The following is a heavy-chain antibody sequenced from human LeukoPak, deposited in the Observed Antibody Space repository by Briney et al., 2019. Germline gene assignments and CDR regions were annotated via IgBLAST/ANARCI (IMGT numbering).Heavy chain of an antibody. J-gene: IGHJ3*02. D-gene: IGHD3-16*02. CDR3: ARDGDYVWGSYRYMGIAFDI. CDR2: INHSGST. CDR1: GGSFSGYY. Sequence: SETLSLTCTVYGGSFSGYYWSWIRQPPGKGLEWIGEINHSGSTNYNPSLKSRVTISVDTSKNQFSLKLSSVTAADTAVYYCARDGDYVWGSYRYMGIAFDIWGQGTMVTVSS. V-gene: IGHV4-34*01.